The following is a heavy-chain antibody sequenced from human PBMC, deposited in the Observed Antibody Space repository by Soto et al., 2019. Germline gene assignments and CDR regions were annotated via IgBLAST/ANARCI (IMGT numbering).Heavy chain of an antibody. CDR2: IYYSGST. CDR3: AKKRGGSGYPYAMDV. V-gene: IGHV4-61*01. CDR1: GGSVSSGSYY. J-gene: IGHJ6*02. D-gene: IGHD3-22*01. Sequence: QVQLQESGPGLVKTSETLSLTCTVSGGSVSSGSYYWSWIRQPPGKGLEWIGYIYYSGSTNYNPSLKNRVTISIDTSKNLFSLKLSSVTAADTAVYYCAKKRGGSGYPYAMDVWGQGTTVTVSS.